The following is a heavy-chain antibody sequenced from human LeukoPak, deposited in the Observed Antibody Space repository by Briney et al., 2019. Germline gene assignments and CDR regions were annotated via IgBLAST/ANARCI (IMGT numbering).Heavy chain of an antibody. D-gene: IGHD2-2*01. CDR2: ISYDGSNK. J-gene: IGHJ4*02. CDR1: GFTFSSYG. CDR3: AKVPGYCSSTSCLPGDYFDY. V-gene: IGHV3-30*18. Sequence: GGLLRRSCAASGFTFSSYGMPWVGQAPGKGLESVTLISYDGSNKYYSNSVKVRFTISRENSKTTLYLQMHSLRAEDTAVYYCAKVPGYCSSTSCLPGDYFDYWGQGTLVTVSS.